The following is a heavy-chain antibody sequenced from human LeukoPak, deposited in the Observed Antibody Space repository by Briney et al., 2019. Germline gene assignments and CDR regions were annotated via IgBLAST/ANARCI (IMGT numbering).Heavy chain of an antibody. CDR3: ARGIAAAGSVFGIKYNWFDP. D-gene: IGHD6-13*01. V-gene: IGHV4-39*07. J-gene: IGHJ5*02. CDR2: IYYSGST. Sequence: SETLSLTCTVSGGSISSTSYYWGWIRQPPGKGLEWIGSIYYSGSTDYNPSLKSRVTISVDTSKNQFSLKLSSVTAADTAVYYCARGIAAAGSVFGIKYNWFDPWGQGTLVTVSS. CDR1: GGSISSTSYY.